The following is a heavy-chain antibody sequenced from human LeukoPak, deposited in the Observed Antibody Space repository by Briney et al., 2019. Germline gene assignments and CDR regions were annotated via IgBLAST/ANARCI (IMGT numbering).Heavy chain of an antibody. Sequence: ASVKVSCKASGGTFSSYAISWVRQAPGQGLEWMGRIIPILGIANYAQKFQGRVTITADKSTSTAYMELSSLRSEDTAVYYCARALPGSGSYIGDWGQGTLVTVSS. CDR1: GGTFSSYA. V-gene: IGHV1-69*04. CDR3: ARALPGSGSYIGD. J-gene: IGHJ4*02. D-gene: IGHD3-10*01. CDR2: IIPILGIA.